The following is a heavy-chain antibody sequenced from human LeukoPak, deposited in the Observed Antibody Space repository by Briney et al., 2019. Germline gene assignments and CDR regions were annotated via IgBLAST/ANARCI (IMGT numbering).Heavy chain of an antibody. CDR3: ARAGADYGDYAFDY. CDR1: GGSISSSNW. V-gene: IGHV4-4*02. Sequence: SETLSLTCAVSGGSISSSNWWSWVRQPPGKGLEWIGEIYHSGSTNYNPSLKSRVTISVDKSKNQFSLKLGSVTAADTAVYYCARAGADYGDYAFDYWGQGTLVTASS. D-gene: IGHD4-17*01. CDR2: IYHSGST. J-gene: IGHJ4*02.